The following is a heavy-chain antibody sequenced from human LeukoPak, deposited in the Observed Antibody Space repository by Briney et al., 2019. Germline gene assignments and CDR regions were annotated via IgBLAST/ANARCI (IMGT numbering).Heavy chain of an antibody. J-gene: IGHJ5*02. V-gene: IGHV1-2*02. CDR3: ARGSLMAATGTGLSS. CDR1: GYTFTGFY. CDR2: ISPNSGDT. D-gene: IGHD6-13*01. Sequence: ASAKVSCKASGYTFTGFYMHWVRQAPGQGLEWMGWISPNSGDTNYAQNFQGRVTMTRDTSISTAYVELSRLTSDDTAVYYCARGSLMAATGTGLSSWGQGTLVTVSS.